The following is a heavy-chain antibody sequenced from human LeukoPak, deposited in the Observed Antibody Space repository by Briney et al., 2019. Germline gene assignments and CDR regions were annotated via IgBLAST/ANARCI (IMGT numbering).Heavy chain of an antibody. CDR1: GGSISVSDYY. V-gene: IGHV4-39*07. D-gene: IGHD3-22*01. CDR2: LSSSGST. Sequence: SETLSLTCTVFGGSISVSDYYWGWIRQPPGKGLEWIGSLSSSGSTFYNPSLRSRATLSLDTSKNEFSLMLSFVTAADTAVYYCARDGDISGLVGDLYFDSWGQGALVTVSS. CDR3: ARDGDISGLVGDLYFDS. J-gene: IGHJ4*02.